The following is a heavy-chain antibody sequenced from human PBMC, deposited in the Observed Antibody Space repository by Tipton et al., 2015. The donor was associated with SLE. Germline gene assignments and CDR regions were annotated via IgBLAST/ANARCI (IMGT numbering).Heavy chain of an antibody. J-gene: IGHJ4*02. Sequence: TLSLTCAVSGGSIISNNWWSWVRQPPGKGLEWIGRVYHTGSTNYNPSLKSRVTISMDKSNNEFSLSLYSVTVEDTAVYYCARQGTGFGSGRDDYWGQGILVTVSS. CDR3: ARQGTGFGSGRDDY. CDR1: GGSIISNNW. V-gene: IGHV4-4*02. D-gene: IGHD1-14*01. CDR2: VYHTGST.